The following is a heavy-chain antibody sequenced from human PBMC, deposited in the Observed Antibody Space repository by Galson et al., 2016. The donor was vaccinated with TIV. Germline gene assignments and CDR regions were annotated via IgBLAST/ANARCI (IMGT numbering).Heavy chain of an antibody. CDR2: ISSTGGTV. D-gene: IGHD5-12*01. Sequence: SLRLSCAASGFTFSDYYMSWIRQTPGKGLEWVSFISSTGGTVYYADSVKGRFTISRGNAKNSLYLQMNTLRAEDTAVYYCASFSGYRVYWGQGTLVTVYS. J-gene: IGHJ4*02. CDR3: ASFSGYRVY. V-gene: IGHV3-11*01. CDR1: GFTFSDYY.